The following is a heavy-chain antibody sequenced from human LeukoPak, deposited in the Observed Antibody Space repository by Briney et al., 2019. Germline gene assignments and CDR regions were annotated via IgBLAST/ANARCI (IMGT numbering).Heavy chain of an antibody. J-gene: IGHJ4*02. CDR2: IYYSGST. CDR1: GGSISSYY. V-gene: IGHV4-59*06. Sequence: SETLSLTCTVSGGSISSYYWSWIRQPAGKGLEWIGYIYYSGSTYYNPSLKSRVTISVDTSKNQFSLKLSSVTAADTAVYYCARDRGIVGATPIDYWGQGTLVTVSS. CDR3: ARDRGIVGATPIDY. D-gene: IGHD1-26*01.